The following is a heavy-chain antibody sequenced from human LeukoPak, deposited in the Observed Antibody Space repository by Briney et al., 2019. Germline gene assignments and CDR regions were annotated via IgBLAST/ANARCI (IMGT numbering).Heavy chain of an antibody. V-gene: IGHV3-53*01. Sequence: PGGALRLSCAASGLHVRSSYMRGVRQAPGKGVEWVSIIYNAGTTYYADSMKGRFTISRDNSKNTLYLQVNSLRAEDTAMYYCARNILFAFDIWGQGTMVTVSS. CDR2: IYNAGTT. D-gene: IGHD2/OR15-2a*01. CDR1: GLHVRSSY. J-gene: IGHJ3*02. CDR3: ARNILFAFDI.